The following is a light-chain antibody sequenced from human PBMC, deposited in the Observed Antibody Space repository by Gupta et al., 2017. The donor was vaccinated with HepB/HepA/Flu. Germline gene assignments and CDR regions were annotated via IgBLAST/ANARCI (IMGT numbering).Light chain of an antibody. V-gene: IGKV3-11*01. CDR2: DAS. CDR1: QSINYY. CDR3: QHRSNWPPYP. J-gene: IGKJ2*01. Sequence: EIVLTQSPATLSLSPGQRATLSCRASQSINYYLAWYQQRPGQAPRPLMYDASSRASGIPARFSGSGSGTDFTLTISSLEPEDFAVYYCQHRSNWPPYPFGQGTKLEI.